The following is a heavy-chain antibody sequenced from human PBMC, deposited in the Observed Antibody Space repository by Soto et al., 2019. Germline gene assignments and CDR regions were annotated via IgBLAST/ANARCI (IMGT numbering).Heavy chain of an antibody. V-gene: IGHV3-23*01. CDR3: AKPGVEVYFDWLLTAFDY. Sequence: PGGSLRLSCAASGFTFSSYAMSWVRQAPGKGLEWVSAISGSGGSTYYADSVKGRFTISRDNSKNTLYLQMNSLRAEDTAVYYCAKPGVEVYFDWLLTAFDYWGQGTLVTVSS. J-gene: IGHJ4*02. D-gene: IGHD3-9*01. CDR2: ISGSGGST. CDR1: GFTFSSYA.